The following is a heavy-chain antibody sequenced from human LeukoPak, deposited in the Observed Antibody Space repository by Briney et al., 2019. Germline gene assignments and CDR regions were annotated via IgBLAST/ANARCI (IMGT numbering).Heavy chain of an antibody. CDR1: GFTFSTYW. Sequence: GGSLRLSCAASGFTFSTYWMTWVRHAPGKGPEWVANIKEDGSATYYVDSVKGRFTISRDNAKKPLYLQMNSLRAEDTAVYYCARDSPGYLAYDSWGQGTLVTVSS. V-gene: IGHV3-7*04. CDR3: ARDSPGYLAYDS. CDR2: IKEDGSAT. J-gene: IGHJ4*02. D-gene: IGHD1-1*01.